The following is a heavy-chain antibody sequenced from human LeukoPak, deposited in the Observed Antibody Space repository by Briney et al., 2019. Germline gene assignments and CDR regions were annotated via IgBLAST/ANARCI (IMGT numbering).Heavy chain of an antibody. CDR2: ISSGSSYI. J-gene: IGHJ1*01. D-gene: IGHD3-22*01. CDR1: GFTFSSYS. CDR3: AISGDNSGYYYFQY. V-gene: IGHV3-21*01. Sequence: SGGSLRLSCAASGFTFSSYSLNWVRQAPGKGLEWVSSISSGSSYIYYADSLKGRFSISRDDAKNSLYLQMNSLRAEDTAVYYCAISGDNSGYYYFQYWGQGTLVIVSS.